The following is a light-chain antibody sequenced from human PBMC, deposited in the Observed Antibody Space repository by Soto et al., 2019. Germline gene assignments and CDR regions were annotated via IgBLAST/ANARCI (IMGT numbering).Light chain of an antibody. Sequence: DIQMTQSPSSLSASVGDRVTITRRASQNIGVYLNWYQKKPGKAPKLLIHAASSLRSGVPSTFSGSGSGTDFALTISSLQPEDFATYCCHQTAANPWTFAQGTKVDIK. CDR2: AAS. CDR1: QNIGVY. J-gene: IGKJ1*01. CDR3: HQTAANPWT. V-gene: IGKV1-39*01.